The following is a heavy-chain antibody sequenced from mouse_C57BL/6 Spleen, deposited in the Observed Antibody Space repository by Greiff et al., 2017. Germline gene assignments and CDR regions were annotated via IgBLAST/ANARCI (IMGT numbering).Heavy chain of an antibody. J-gene: IGHJ2*01. D-gene: IGHD3-3*01. CDR1: GFTFSSYG. Sequence: EVQGVESGGDLVKPGGSLKLSCAASGFTFSSYGMSWVRQTPDKRLEWVATISSGGSYTYYPDSVKGRFTISRDNAKNTLYLQMSSLKSEDTAMYYCARGEGREGYFDYWGQGTTRTVSS. CDR3: ARGEGREGYFDY. CDR2: ISSGGSYT. V-gene: IGHV5-6*01.